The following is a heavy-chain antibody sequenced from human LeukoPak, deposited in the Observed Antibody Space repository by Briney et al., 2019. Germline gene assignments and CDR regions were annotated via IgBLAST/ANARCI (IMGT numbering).Heavy chain of an antibody. CDR2: IYYSGST. V-gene: IGHV4-59*01. CDR3: ARGSLVRARMAYYYYGMDV. J-gene: IGHJ6*02. CDR1: GGSTSSYY. D-gene: IGHD1-26*01. Sequence: SETLSLTCTVSGGSTSSYYWSWIWQPPGKGLEWIGYIYYSGSTNYNPSLKSRVTISVDTSKNQFSLKLSSVTAADTAVYHCARGSLVRARMAYYYYGMDVWGQGTTVTVSS.